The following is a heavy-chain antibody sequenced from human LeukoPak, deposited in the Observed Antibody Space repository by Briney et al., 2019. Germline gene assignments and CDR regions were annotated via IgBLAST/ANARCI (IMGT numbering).Heavy chain of an antibody. D-gene: IGHD5-24*01. CDR2: INPNSGGT. V-gene: IGHV1-2*02. Sequence: ASVKVSCKASGYTFTCYYMHWVRQAPGQGLEWMGWINPNSGGTNYAQKFQGRVTMTRDTSISTAYMELSRLRSDDTAVYYCARVVRRDGYNLGYWGQGTLVTVSS. CDR1: GYTFTCYY. J-gene: IGHJ4*02. CDR3: ARVVRRDGYNLGY.